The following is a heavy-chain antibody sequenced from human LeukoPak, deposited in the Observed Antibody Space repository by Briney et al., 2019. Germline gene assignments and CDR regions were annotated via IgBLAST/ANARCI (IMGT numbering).Heavy chain of an antibody. Sequence: PGGSLRLSRAASGFTFSSYSMNWVREAPGKGREWGSYISSSSSTIYYADSVKGRFTISRDNAKNSLYLQMNSLRAEDTAVYYCARDPYGGKSGGSEYFQHWGQGTLVTVSS. CDR1: GFTFSSYS. V-gene: IGHV3-48*01. CDR2: ISSSSSTI. D-gene: IGHD4-23*01. J-gene: IGHJ1*01. CDR3: ARDPYGGKSGGSEYFQH.